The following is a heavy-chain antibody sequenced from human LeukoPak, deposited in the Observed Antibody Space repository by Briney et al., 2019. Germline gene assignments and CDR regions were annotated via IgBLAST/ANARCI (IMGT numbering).Heavy chain of an antibody. V-gene: IGHV3-30*02. Sequence: GGSLRLSCAASGFTFSSYGMHWVRQAPGKGLGWVAFIRYDGSNKYYADSVKGRFTISRDNSKNTLYLQMNSLRAEDTAVYYCAKSDTAMVPGYYWGQGTLVTVSS. CDR1: GFTFSSYG. CDR3: AKSDTAMVPGYY. D-gene: IGHD5-18*01. CDR2: IRYDGSNK. J-gene: IGHJ4*02.